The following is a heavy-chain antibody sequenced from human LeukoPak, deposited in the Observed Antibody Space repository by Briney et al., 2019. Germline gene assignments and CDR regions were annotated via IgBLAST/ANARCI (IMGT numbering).Heavy chain of an antibody. CDR1: GFTFSTYW. CDR3: GRELDGSVDY. CDR2: IQQDGIKK. Sequence: GGSLRLSCAPSGFTFSTYWMSWVRQAPGKGLEWVANIQQDGIKKYYVDSVEGRFTISRENAKNSLFLQMSSLRADDTAVYYCGRELDGSVDYWGQGTLVTVSS. J-gene: IGHJ4*02. V-gene: IGHV3-7*01. D-gene: IGHD3-10*01.